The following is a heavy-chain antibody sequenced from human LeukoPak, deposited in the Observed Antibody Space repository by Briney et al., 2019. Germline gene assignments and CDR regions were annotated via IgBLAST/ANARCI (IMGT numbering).Heavy chain of an antibody. D-gene: IGHD6-6*01. CDR3: AKDLRLVRSFDY. J-gene: IGHJ4*02. V-gene: IGHV3-23*01. Sequence: GGSLRLSCAASGFTFSSYAMSWVRQAPGKGLGWVSAISGSGGSTYYADSVKGRFTISRDNSKNTLYLQMNSLRAEDTAVYYCAKDLRLVRSFDYWGQGTLVTVSS. CDR2: ISGSGGST. CDR1: GFTFSSYA.